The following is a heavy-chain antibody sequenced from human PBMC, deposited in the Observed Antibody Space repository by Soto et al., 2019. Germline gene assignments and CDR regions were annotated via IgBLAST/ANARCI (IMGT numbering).Heavy chain of an antibody. CDR2: IYYSGST. Sequence: PSETLSLTCTVSDGSISSYYWSWIRQPPGKGLEWIGYIYYSGSTNYNPSLKSRVTISVDTSKNQFSLKLSSVTAADTAVYYCARASGSYEFDYWGQGTLVTVSS. CDR3: ARASGSYEFDY. CDR1: DGSISSYY. J-gene: IGHJ4*02. V-gene: IGHV4-59*01. D-gene: IGHD1-26*01.